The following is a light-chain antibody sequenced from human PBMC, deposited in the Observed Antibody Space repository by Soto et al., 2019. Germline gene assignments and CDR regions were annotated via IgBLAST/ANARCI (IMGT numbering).Light chain of an antibody. CDR3: QSFDNSLNGVV. CDR1: TSNIGAND. J-gene: IGLJ2*01. Sequence: QSVLTQPPSVSGAPGQRVTISCIGSTSNIGANDLHWYQQLPGTAPQLLIYGNINRPSGVPDRFSGSKSGTSASLAISGLQADDEADYYCQSFDNSLNGVVFGGGTKLTVL. V-gene: IGLV1-40*01. CDR2: GNI.